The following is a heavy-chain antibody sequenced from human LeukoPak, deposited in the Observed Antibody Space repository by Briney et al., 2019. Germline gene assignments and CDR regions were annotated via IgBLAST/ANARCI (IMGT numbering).Heavy chain of an antibody. J-gene: IGHJ5*02. Sequence: ASVRVSCMASGYTFTGDYMHWGRQAPGQGREWMGWINPNSGGTNYAQKFQGRVTMTRDTSISTAYMELSRLRSDDTAVYYCARDDIAYYDFWSGYNNWFDPWGQGTLVTVSS. D-gene: IGHD3-3*01. CDR1: GYTFTGDY. V-gene: IGHV1-2*02. CDR3: ARDDIAYYDFWSGYNNWFDP. CDR2: INPNSGGT.